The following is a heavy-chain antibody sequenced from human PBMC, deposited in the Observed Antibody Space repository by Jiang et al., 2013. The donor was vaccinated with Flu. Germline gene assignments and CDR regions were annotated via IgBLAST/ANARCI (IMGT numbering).Heavy chain of an antibody. CDR1: GGSFSGYY. CDR2: INHSGST. V-gene: IGHV4-34*01. D-gene: IGHD2-21*02. CDR3: ARRNIVVVTAGPRFDP. J-gene: IGHJ5*02. Sequence: ETLSLTCAVYGGSFSGYYWSWIRQPPGKGLEWIGEINHSGSTNYNPSLKSRVTISVDTSKNQFSLKLSSVTAADTAVYYCARRNIVVVTAGPRFDPWGQGTLVTVSS.